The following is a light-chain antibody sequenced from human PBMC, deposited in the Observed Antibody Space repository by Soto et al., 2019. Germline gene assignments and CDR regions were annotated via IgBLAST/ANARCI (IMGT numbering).Light chain of an antibody. Sequence: QSALTQTASVSGSPGQTITISCTGTSSDIGHYKYVSWYLHHPGKAPKLIIYEVSNRPSGISDRFSASKSGTTASLTISGLQAEDEADYYCSSYRDTNTVVFGGGTQLTVL. J-gene: IGLJ2*01. V-gene: IGLV2-14*01. CDR2: EVS. CDR1: SSDIGHYKY. CDR3: SSYRDTNTVV.